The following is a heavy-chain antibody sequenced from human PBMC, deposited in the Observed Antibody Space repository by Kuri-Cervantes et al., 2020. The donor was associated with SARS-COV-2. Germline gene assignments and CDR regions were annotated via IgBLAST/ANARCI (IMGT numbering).Heavy chain of an antibody. CDR1: GFLFSASA. J-gene: IGHJ6*03. CDR2: IKSKTDGGTT. CDR3: TTGYDFWSGYYRFDYYYYYMDV. D-gene: IGHD3-3*01. Sequence: GESLKISCEVSGFLFSASAIHWVRQAPGKGLEWVGRIKSKTDGGTTDYAAPVKGRFTISRDDSKNTLYLQMNSLKTEDTAVYYCTTGYDFWSGYYRFDYYYYYMDVWGKGTTVTVSS. V-gene: IGHV3-15*01.